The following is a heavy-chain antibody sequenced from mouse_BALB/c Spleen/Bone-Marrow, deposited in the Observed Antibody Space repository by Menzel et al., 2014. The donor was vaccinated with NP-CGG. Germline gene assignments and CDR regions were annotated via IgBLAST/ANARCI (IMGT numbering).Heavy chain of an antibody. CDR2: ISSGSTAI. CDR3: ARGGNWDDFDV. Sequence: EVQVVESGGGLVQPGGSRKLSCAASGFTFSSFGMHWVRQAPEKGLEWVAYISSGSTAICYADTVKGRFTISRDNPKNTLFLQMTRLRSEDTAMYYCARGGNWDDFDVWGAGTTVTVSS. V-gene: IGHV5-17*02. D-gene: IGHD4-1*01. J-gene: IGHJ1*01. CDR1: GFTFSSFG.